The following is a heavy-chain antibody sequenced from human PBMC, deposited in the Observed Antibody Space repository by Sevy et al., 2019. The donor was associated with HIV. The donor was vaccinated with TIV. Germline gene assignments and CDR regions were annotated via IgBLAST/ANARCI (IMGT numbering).Heavy chain of an antibody. Sequence: SGPTLVNPTQTLTLTCTFSGFSFTTSGVGVGWIRQSPGKAPEWLAVIFWDHDTRYSPSLKSRLTITKDTSKDQVVLTMTNIDPVYTGTNDCAHRRSLGIIITDFDYWGQGTLVTVSS. CDR3: AHRRSLGIIITDFDY. J-gene: IGHJ4*02. D-gene: IGHD3-9*01. CDR2: IFWDHDT. CDR1: GFSFTTSGVG. V-gene: IGHV2-5*02.